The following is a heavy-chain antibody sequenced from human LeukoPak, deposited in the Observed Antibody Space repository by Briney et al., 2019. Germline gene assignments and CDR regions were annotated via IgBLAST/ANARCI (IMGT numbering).Heavy chain of an antibody. Sequence: SGTLSLTCAVSGGSISSTNWWSWVRQPPGKGLEWTGEIFHSGSTNYNPSLKSRVTISVDTSKNQFSLKLSSVTAADTAVYYCARGARAGYNLEPFDYWGQGTLVTVSS. CDR1: GGSISSTNW. D-gene: IGHD5-24*01. J-gene: IGHJ4*02. CDR3: ARGARAGYNLEPFDY. V-gene: IGHV4-4*02. CDR2: IFHSGST.